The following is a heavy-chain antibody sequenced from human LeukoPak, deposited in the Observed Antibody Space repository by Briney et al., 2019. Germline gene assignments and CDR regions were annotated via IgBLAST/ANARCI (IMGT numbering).Heavy chain of an antibody. J-gene: IGHJ4*02. CDR3: AKQLGYCSDGSCYFPY. Sequence: GGSLRLSCAASGFTFSSYWMSWVRQAPGKGLEWVSAISNNGGYTYYADSVQGRFTISRDNSKSTLCLQMNSLRAEDTAVYYCAKQLGYCSDGSCYFPYWGQGTLVTVSS. CDR1: GFTFSSYW. D-gene: IGHD2-15*01. CDR2: ISNNGGYT. V-gene: IGHV3-23*01.